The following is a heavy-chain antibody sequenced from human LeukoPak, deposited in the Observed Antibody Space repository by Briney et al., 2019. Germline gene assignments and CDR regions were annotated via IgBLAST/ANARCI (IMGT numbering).Heavy chain of an antibody. CDR1: GFTFSSYG. J-gene: IGHJ4*02. D-gene: IGHD1-26*01. CDR3: AKDRARRSVSIVGATGPGY. V-gene: IGHV3-30*18. CDR2: ISYDGSNK. Sequence: GSLRLSCAASGFTFSSYGMHWVRQAPGKGLEWVAVISYDGSNKYYADSVKGRFTISRANSKNTLYLQMNSLRAEDTAVYYCAKDRARRSVSIVGATGPGYWGQGTLITVSS.